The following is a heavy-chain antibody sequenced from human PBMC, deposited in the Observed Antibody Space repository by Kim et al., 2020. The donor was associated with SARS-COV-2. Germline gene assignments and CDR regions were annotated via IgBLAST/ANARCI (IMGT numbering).Heavy chain of an antibody. CDR2: VYHSGRT. D-gene: IGHD1-7*01. J-gene: IGHJ6*01. Sequence: SETLSLTCTLSGASFSDYSWTWIRQPPGKGLEWVGSVYHSGRTSYNSSIKSRVTISLDTSKNQISLKLISVTPADSAIYYCARDRVIHPKVELRKNYY. CDR1: GASFSDYS. CDR3: ARDRVIHPKVELRKNYY. V-gene: IGHV4-59*01.